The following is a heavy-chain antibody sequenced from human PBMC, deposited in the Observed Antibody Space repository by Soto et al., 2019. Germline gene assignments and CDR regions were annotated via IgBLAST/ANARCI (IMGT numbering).Heavy chain of an antibody. V-gene: IGHV1-18*01. CDR1: GYTFTSCG. J-gene: IGHJ6*03. D-gene: IGHD2-8*01. CDR3: AIINGRYSTYYSYMDV. Sequence: ASVKVSCKASGYTFTSCGISWVRQAPGQGLEWMGWISAYNGNTNYAQKLQGRVTMTTDTSTSTAYMELRSLRSDDTAVYYCAIINGRYSTYYSYMDVWGKETTVTVSS. CDR2: ISAYNGNT.